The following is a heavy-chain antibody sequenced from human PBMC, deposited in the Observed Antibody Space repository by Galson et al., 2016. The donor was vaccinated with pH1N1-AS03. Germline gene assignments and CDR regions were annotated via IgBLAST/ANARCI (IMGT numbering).Heavy chain of an antibody. CDR2: IYWDDDK. D-gene: IGHD4-23*01. V-gene: IGHV2-5*02. Sequence: PALVKPTQTLTLTCTLSGFSHSASGVAVAWIRQPPGKALEWLALIYWDDDKRYSPSLRDKLTITKDSSTNQVVLTMTNMDPVDTATYYCAHKHGGNSQYFGYWGPGTLVTVSS. CDR3: AHKHGGNSQYFGY. J-gene: IGHJ4*02. CDR1: GFSHSASGVA.